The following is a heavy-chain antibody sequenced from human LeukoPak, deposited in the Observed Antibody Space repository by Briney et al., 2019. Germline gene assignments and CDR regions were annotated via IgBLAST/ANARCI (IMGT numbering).Heavy chain of an antibody. Sequence: PSETLSLTCGVSGYSISRGYYWAWIRQPPGKGLEWIGTIYHTGSTYYTPSLGSRVTISVDTSKNQFSLRLTSVTAADTAVYYCARRISDPNYYYMDVWGKGTAVTVSS. V-gene: IGHV4-38-2*01. CDR2: IYHTGST. CDR3: ARRISDPNYYYMDV. J-gene: IGHJ6*03. D-gene: IGHD3-3*02. CDR1: GYSISRGYY.